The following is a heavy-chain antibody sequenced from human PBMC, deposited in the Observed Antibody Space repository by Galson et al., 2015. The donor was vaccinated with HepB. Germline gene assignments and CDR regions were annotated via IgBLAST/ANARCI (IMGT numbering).Heavy chain of an antibody. CDR2: TYYRSKGYN. D-gene: IGHD6-19*01. CDR3: ARGNSSGWYLSGYFDY. J-gene: IGHJ4*02. Sequence: CAISGDSISSNSAAWNWIRQSPSRGLEWLGRTYYRSKGYNDYAVSVKSRITINPDTSKNQFSLQLNSVTPEDTAVYYCARGNSSGWYLSGYFDYWGQGTLVTVSS. CDR1: GDSISSNSAA. V-gene: IGHV6-1*01.